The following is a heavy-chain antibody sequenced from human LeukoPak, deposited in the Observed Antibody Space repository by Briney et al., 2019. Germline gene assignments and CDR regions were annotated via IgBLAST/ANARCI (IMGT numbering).Heavy chain of an antibody. CDR2: INPSGGST. Sequence: ASVKVSCKASGYTFTSYDINWVRQATGQGLEWMGIINPSGGSTSYAQKFQGRVTMTRDTSTSTVYMELSSLRSEDTAVHYCARDPYDAVAGAPDNDYWGQGTLVTVSS. J-gene: IGHJ4*02. D-gene: IGHD6-19*01. V-gene: IGHV1-46*01. CDR3: ARDPYDAVAGAPDNDY. CDR1: GYTFTSYD.